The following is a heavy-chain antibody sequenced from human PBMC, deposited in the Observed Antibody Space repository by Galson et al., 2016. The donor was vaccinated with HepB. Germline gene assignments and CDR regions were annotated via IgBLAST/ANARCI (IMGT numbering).Heavy chain of an antibody. V-gene: IGHV3-33*01. D-gene: IGHD3-10*01. J-gene: IGHJ4*02. CDR2: IWYNGINK. Sequence: SLRLSCAASGFSFGSYGMHWVRQAPGKGLEWVAVIWYNGINKYYADSVKGRFTISRDNSKNTLYLQVSSLRAEDTAVYFCVRDPYYYGSGKYSYFDFWGQGTLVTVSS. CDR3: VRDPYYYGSGKYSYFDF. CDR1: GFSFGSYG.